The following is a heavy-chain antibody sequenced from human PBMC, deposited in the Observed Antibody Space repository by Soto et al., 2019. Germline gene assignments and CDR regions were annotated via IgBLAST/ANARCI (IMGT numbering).Heavy chain of an antibody. Sequence: QVQLEQSGSEVKKSGSSVKVSCKASGYSFISHAITWVRQAPGQGLEWMGGIIPVFGTPSYAQKFQGRVTISADKSTNTSSLELRSLRSEDTAVYYCARGGALSTSWYWGDGLDSWGQGTQVTVSS. J-gene: IGHJ4*02. V-gene: IGHV1-69*06. CDR1: GYSFISHA. CDR2: IIPVFGTP. D-gene: IGHD6-13*01. CDR3: ARGGALSTSWYWGDGLDS.